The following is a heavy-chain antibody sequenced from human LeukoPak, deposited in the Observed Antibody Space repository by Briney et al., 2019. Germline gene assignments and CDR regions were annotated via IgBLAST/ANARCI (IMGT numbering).Heavy chain of an antibody. Sequence: GGSLRLSCAASGFTFTNYWMHWVRQAPGMGLVWVSRLPPDELGIIYADSAKGRFTVSRDNAKNTVYLQMNNLRVDDTAMYYCVGTIASRGSEYWGQGALVTVSS. CDR1: GFTFTNYW. V-gene: IGHV3-74*01. D-gene: IGHD6-6*01. CDR2: LPPDELGI. J-gene: IGHJ4*02. CDR3: VGTIASRGSEY.